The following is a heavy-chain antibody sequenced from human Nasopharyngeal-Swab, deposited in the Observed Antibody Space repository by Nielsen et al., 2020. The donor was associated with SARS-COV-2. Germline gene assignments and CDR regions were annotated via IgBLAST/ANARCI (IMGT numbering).Heavy chain of an antibody. CDR2: FDPEDVET. J-gene: IGHJ4*02. V-gene: IGHV1-24*01. D-gene: IGHD1-26*01. CDR3: ATAFSYSGSYYPDY. CDR1: GYTITELS. Sequence: ASVKVSCKVSGYTITELSMHWVRQAPGKGLEWMGGFDPEDVETIYAQKFQGRVTMTEDTSTDTAYMELSSLRSEDTAVYYCATAFSYSGSYYPDYWGQGTLVTVSS.